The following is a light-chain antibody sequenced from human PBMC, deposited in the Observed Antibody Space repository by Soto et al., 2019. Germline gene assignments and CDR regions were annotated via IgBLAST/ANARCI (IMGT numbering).Light chain of an antibody. CDR2: DAT. Sequence: VLTQSPATLSLSPGEGASLSCRASQSISKYLAWYQQKPGQAPRLLIYDATNRATGIPARFSGSGYGTGFTLTISSLEPEDFAVYFCQERSHWPSLTFGGGTKVEI. CDR3: QERSHWPSLT. V-gene: IGKV3-11*01. J-gene: IGKJ4*01. CDR1: QSISKY.